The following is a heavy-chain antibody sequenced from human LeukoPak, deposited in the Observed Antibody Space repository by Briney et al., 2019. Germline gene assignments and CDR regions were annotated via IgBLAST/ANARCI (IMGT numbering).Heavy chain of an antibody. CDR3: ARRLLLTDWFDP. Sequence: KSSETLSLTCAVYGGSFSGYYWSWIRQPPGKGLEWIGEINHSGSTNYNPSLKSRVTISVDTSKNQFSLKLSSVTAADTAVYYCARRLLLTDWFDPWGQGTLVTVSS. V-gene: IGHV4-34*01. J-gene: IGHJ5*02. CDR1: GGSFSGYY. D-gene: IGHD3-10*01. CDR2: INHSGST.